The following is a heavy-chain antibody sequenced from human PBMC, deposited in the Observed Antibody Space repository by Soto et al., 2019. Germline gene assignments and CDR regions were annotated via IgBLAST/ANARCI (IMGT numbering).Heavy chain of an antibody. D-gene: IGHD2-8*01. J-gene: IGHJ4*02. CDR1: GGTFSSYA. Sequence: QVQLVQSGAEVKKPGSSVKVSCKASGGTFSSYAISWVRQAPGQGLEWMGGIIPIFGTANYAQKFQGRVTITXXEXTXXAYMELSSLRSEDTAVYYCARDLSPSDIVLMVYAIWGQGTLVTVSS. V-gene: IGHV1-69*05. CDR3: ARDLSPSDIVLMVYAI. CDR2: IIPIFGTA.